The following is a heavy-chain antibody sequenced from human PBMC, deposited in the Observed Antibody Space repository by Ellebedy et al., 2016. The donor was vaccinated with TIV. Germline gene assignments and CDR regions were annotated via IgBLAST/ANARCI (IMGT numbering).Heavy chain of an antibody. CDR3: AKRQAYGDYEYAFDI. J-gene: IGHJ3*02. CDR1: GGSISSTNW. CDR2: IYHSGST. Sequence: MPSETLSLTCAVSGGSISSTNWWSWVRPPPGKGLEWIGEIYHSGSTNYNPSLKSRVTMSVDKSKNPFSLKLSSVTAADTAVYYCAKRQAYGDYEYAFDIWGQGTMVTVSS. V-gene: IGHV4-4*02. D-gene: IGHD4-17*01.